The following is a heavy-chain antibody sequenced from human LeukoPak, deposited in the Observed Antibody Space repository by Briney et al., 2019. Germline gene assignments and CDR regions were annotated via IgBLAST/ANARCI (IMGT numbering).Heavy chain of an antibody. CDR2: IHYSGST. D-gene: IGHD3-10*01. Sequence: PSETLSLTCIVSDDSISSGHDDRGWIRQPPGKGLEWIGSIHYSGSTYYNPSLKSRVTISGDTSKNQFSLKLTSVTAADAAVYYCARHLSYGSGDYQNYFDYWGQGILVTVSS. V-gene: IGHV4-39*01. J-gene: IGHJ4*02. CDR1: DDSISSGHDD. CDR3: ARHLSYGSGDYQNYFDY.